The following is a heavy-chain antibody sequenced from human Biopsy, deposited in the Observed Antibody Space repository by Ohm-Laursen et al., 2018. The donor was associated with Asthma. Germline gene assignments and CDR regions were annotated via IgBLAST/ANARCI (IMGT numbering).Heavy chain of an antibody. Sequence: GASVKVSCKASGYTFTSNAIHWMRQAPGQSLEWMAWLNPVNGNTKYSQQFQGRVTITRDTSASTAYMDLSSLRSEDTAVYYCARPYYDSSGYYYENLSFDYWGQGTLVTVSS. V-gene: IGHV1-3*01. CDR1: GYTFTSNA. D-gene: IGHD3-22*01. J-gene: IGHJ4*02. CDR2: LNPVNGNT. CDR3: ARPYYDSSGYYYENLSFDY.